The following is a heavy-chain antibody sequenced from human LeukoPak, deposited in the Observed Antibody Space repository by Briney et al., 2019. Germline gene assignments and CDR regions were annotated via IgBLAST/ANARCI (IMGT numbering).Heavy chain of an antibody. D-gene: IGHD3-10*01. V-gene: IGHV4-34*01. Sequence: SETLSLTCAVYGGSFSGYYWSWIRQPPGKGLEWIGEINHSGSTNYNPSLKSRVTISVDTSKNQFSLKLSSVTAADTAVYYCARGRLGDNGSFDYWGQGTLVTVSS. CDR1: GGSFSGYY. CDR3: ARGRLGDNGSFDY. CDR2: INHSGST. J-gene: IGHJ4*02.